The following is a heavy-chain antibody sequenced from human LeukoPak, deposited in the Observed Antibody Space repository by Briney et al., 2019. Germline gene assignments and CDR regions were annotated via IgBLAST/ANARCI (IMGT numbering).Heavy chain of an antibody. J-gene: IGHJ5*02. CDR2: IYYSGST. V-gene: IGHV4-39*07. CDR3: ARDDYRLVIIT. CDR1: GASINSNSYY. Sequence: SETLSLTCTVSGASINSNSYYWGWIRQPPGKGLEWIGSIYYSGSTYYNPSLKSRVTISVDTSKNQFSLKLSSVTAADTAVYYCARDDYRLVIITWGQGTLVTVSS. D-gene: IGHD3-9*01.